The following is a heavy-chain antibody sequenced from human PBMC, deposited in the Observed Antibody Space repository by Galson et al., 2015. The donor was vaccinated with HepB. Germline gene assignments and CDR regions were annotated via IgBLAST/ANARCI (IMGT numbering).Heavy chain of an antibody. Sequence: SVKVSCKVSGGTFSSHTIAWVRQAPGQGLEWMGEITPVLGRANQAQKFQARVTISADTSTNTAYMELRSLKFDDTAVYYCARWGSQDYYYAMDGWGQGTTVTVSS. J-gene: IGHJ6*02. D-gene: IGHD3-10*01. CDR2: ITPVLGRA. CDR1: GGTFSSHT. V-gene: IGHV1-69*10. CDR3: ARWGSQDYYYAMDG.